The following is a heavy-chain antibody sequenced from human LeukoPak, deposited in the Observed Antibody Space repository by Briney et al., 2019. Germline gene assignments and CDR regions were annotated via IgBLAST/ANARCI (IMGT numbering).Heavy chain of an antibody. D-gene: IGHD2-2*01. CDR1: GGSISSYY. CDR3: ARGYCSSTSCYYYGMDV. Sequence: SETLSLTCTVSGGSISSYYWSWIRQPPGKGLEWIGYIYHSGSTNYNPSLKSRVTISVDTSKNQFSLKLSSVTAADTAVYYCARGYCSSTSCYYYGMDVRGQGTSVTVSS. V-gene: IGHV4-59*08. J-gene: IGHJ6*02. CDR2: IYHSGST.